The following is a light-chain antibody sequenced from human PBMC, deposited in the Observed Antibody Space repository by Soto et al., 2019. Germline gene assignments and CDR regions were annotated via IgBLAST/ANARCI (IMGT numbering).Light chain of an antibody. CDR1: QSIGSN. CDR3: QQYNNWPIT. Sequence: EIVKTQSPATLSVSPGERATLSCRASQSIGSNLAWYQQKPGQSPRLLIHGASTRATGLPARFSGSGSVTEFTLTISSLQSEDFALYYCQQYNNWPITFGQGTRLEIK. V-gene: IGKV3-15*01. J-gene: IGKJ5*01. CDR2: GAS.